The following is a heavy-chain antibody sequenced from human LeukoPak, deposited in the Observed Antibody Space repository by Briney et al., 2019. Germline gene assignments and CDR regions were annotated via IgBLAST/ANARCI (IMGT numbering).Heavy chain of an antibody. D-gene: IGHD5-12*01. CDR1: GFTFSSYW. CDR3: AREGRVSGYDFDC. CDR2: INSDGSSI. V-gene: IGHV3-74*03. J-gene: IGHJ4*02. Sequence: GGSLRLSCAASGFTFSSYWMHWVRQARGKGLVWVSRINSDGSSITYADSVKGRFTISRDNAKNTLYLQMNSLRVEDTGVYYCAREGRVSGYDFDCWGQGTLVTVSS.